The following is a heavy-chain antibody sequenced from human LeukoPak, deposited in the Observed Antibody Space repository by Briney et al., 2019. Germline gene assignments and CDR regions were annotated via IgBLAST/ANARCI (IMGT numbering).Heavy chain of an antibody. J-gene: IGHJ5*02. CDR2: IYTSGST. D-gene: IGHD4-17*01. CDR3: TRDTGTTGEVKFDH. Sequence: SETLSLTCTVSGNSFCDYYWSWIRQPAGKGLEWIGRIYTSGSTTYNPSLKSRVTMSVDTSKSQFSLNLMSVTAADTAVYYCTRDTGTTGEVKFDHWGQGTLVTVSS. CDR1: GNSFCDYY. V-gene: IGHV4-4*07.